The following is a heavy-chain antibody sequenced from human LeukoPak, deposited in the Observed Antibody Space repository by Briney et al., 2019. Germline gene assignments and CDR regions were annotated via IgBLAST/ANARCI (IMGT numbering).Heavy chain of an antibody. Sequence: GGSLRLSCAVSAFTFTSYGMHWVRQAPGKGLEWVAFIRYYGSKQYYIDSVKGRFTVSRDNSKNTLYLQMNNLRAEDTAVYYCAKDLWTKQNAPGYFDYWGQGTLVTVSS. CDR1: AFTFTSYG. CDR3: AKDLWTKQNAPGYFDY. CDR2: IRYYGSKQ. V-gene: IGHV3-30*02. D-gene: IGHD1-1*01. J-gene: IGHJ4*02.